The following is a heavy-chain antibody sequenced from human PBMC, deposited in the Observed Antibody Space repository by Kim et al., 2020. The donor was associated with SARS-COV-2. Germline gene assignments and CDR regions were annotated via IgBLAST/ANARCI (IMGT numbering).Heavy chain of an antibody. CDR1: GFTFSSFA. Sequence: GGSLRLSCSASGFTFSSFALHWVRQAPGKGLEYVSAIRDNGGATYYADSVKGRFTISRDNSKSTLYLHMTSLRAEDTAIYYCVKDTYYDFWSGYFDYFDYWGQGTLVTVYS. CDR2: IRDNGGAT. CDR3: VKDTYYDFWSGYFDYFDY. V-gene: IGHV3-64D*08. J-gene: IGHJ4*02. D-gene: IGHD3-3*01.